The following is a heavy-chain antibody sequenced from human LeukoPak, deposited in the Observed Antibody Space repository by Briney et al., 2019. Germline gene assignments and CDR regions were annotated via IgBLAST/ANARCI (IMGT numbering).Heavy chain of an antibody. CDR3: ARSPRDYDILTGRMGFYYGMDV. J-gene: IGHJ6*04. CDR2: IYSGGST. D-gene: IGHD3-9*01. V-gene: IGHV3-53*01. Sequence: GGSLRLSCAASGFTVSSNYMSWVRQAPGKGLEWVSVIYSGGSTYYADSVKGRFTISRDNSKNTLYLQMNRLRAEDTAVYYCARSPRDYDILTGRMGFYYGMDVWGKGTTVTVSS. CDR1: GFTVSSNY.